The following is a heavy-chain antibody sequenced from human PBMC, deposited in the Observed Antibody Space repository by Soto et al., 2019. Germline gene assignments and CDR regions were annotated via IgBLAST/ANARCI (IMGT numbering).Heavy chain of an antibody. D-gene: IGHD3-10*01. CDR1: GFTFSDYY. V-gene: IGHV3-11*06. J-gene: IGHJ4*02. CDR3: VRGRGGD. Sequence: QAQLVEFGGDLVKPGGSLRLSCAASGFTFSDYYMTWIRQAPGKGLEWISYISNSGTYTNYADSVKGRFTISRDNAKNSLYLRMTGLRAEDTAVYYCVRGRGGDWGQGTLVTVSS. CDR2: ISNSGTYT.